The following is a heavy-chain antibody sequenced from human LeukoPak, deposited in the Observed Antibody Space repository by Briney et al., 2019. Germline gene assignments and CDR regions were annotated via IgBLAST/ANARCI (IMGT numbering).Heavy chain of an antibody. CDR1: GGSFSGYY. Sequence: SETLSLTCAVYGGSFSGYYWSWIRQPPGKGLEWIGEINHSGSTNYNPSLKSRVTISVDTSKNQFSLKLSSVTAADTAVYYCAREDAYCGGDCYYPDYYYYMDVWGKGTTVTVSS. J-gene: IGHJ6*03. V-gene: IGHV4-34*01. CDR3: AREDAYCGGDCYYPDYYYYMDV. D-gene: IGHD2-21*01. CDR2: INHSGST.